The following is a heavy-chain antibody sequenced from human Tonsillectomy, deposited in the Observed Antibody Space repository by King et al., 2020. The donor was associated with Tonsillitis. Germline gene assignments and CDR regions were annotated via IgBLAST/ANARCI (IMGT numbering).Heavy chain of an antibody. CDR1: GFTFNSYG. V-gene: IGHV3-30*02. J-gene: IGHJ4*02. Sequence: QTQLVQSGGGVVQPGGSLRLSCAASGFTFNSYGVHWVRQAPGKGLEWVAFIRFDASYRYYADSVKGRFTISRDNLKNTLYLQMNSLRAEDTAVYYCAKDLAPTTDADSMDYWGQGTLVTVSS. CDR2: IRFDASYR. CDR3: AKDLAPTTDADSMDY. D-gene: IGHD1-7*01.